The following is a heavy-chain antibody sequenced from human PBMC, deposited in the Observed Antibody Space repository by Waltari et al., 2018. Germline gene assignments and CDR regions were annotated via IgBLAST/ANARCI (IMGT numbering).Heavy chain of an antibody. CDR1: GGSFSGYY. Sequence: QVQLQQWGAGLLKPSETLSLTCAVYGGSFSGYYWSWIRQPPGKGLEWIGEINHSGSTTYTPSLQRRVTISVDTSKNQVSLKLSSVTAADTAVYYCARGSGYSYGYGAYYYYYYMDVWGKGTTVTISS. CDR2: INHSGST. J-gene: IGHJ6*03. V-gene: IGHV4-34*01. D-gene: IGHD5-18*01. CDR3: ARGSGYSYGYGAYYYYYYMDV.